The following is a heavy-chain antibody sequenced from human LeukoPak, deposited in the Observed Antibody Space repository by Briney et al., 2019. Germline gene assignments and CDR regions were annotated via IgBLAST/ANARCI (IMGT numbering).Heavy chain of an antibody. D-gene: IGHD1-26*01. Sequence: ASVKVSFTASGYTFTSYGISWVRQAPGQGLEWMGWISAYNGNTNYAQKLQGRVTMTTDTSTSTAYMELRSLRSDDTAVYYCARDRAPNLSGSYYSDAFDIWGQGTMVTVSS. J-gene: IGHJ3*02. V-gene: IGHV1-18*01. CDR3: ARDRAPNLSGSYYSDAFDI. CDR2: ISAYNGNT. CDR1: GYTFTSYG.